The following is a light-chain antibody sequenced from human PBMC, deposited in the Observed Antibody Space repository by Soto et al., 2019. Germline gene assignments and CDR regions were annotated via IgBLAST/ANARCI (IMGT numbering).Light chain of an antibody. V-gene: IGKV3-15*01. Sequence: ELVMTHSXATLSVSPGEXXXXXXXATQGLGNNLAWWQKKXGRARRLLTYAASXRATGVPGRFSGSGSGTEFTLNISSLQSEDLAVYYCQKYNQWPFTFGGGTKVDIK. CDR1: QGLGNN. J-gene: IGKJ4*02. CDR2: AAS. CDR3: QKYNQWPFT.